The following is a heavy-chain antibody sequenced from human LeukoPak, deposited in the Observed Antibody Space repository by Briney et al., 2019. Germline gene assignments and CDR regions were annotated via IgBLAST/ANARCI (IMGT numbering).Heavy chain of an antibody. V-gene: IGHV1-8*01. CDR1: GYTFTSYD. D-gene: IGHD2-8*01. CDR3: AKGEYCTNGVCCFLPSYYYYGMDV. CDR2: MNPNSGNT. Sequence: ASVKVSCKASGYTFTSYDINWVRQATGQGLEWMGWMNPNSGNTGYAQKFQGRVTMTRNTSISTAHMELSSLRSENTAVYYCAKGEYCTNGVCCFLPSYYYYGMDVWGQGTTVTVSS. J-gene: IGHJ6*02.